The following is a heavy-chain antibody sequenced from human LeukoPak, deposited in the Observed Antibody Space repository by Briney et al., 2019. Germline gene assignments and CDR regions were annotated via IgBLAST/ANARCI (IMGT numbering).Heavy chain of an antibody. Sequence: GGSLRLSCAVSGFTFSHYSMTWVRQAPGKGLEWVSSISSSSSFIYYADSVKGRFTISRDNDKKSLYLQMNSLRAEDTAVYYCASETKRGYSYGSPTDAFDIWGQGTMVTVSS. CDR3: ASETKRGYSYGSPTDAFDI. J-gene: IGHJ3*02. CDR2: ISSSSSFI. V-gene: IGHV3-21*01. CDR1: GFTFSHYS. D-gene: IGHD5-18*01.